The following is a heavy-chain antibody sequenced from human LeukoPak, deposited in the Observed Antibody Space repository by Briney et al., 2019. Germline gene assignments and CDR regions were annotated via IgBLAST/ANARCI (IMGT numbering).Heavy chain of an antibody. V-gene: IGHV1-2*02. D-gene: IGHD6-13*01. J-gene: IGHJ6*03. CDR1: GGTFSSYA. Sequence: ASVKVSCKASGGTFSSYAISWVRQAPGQGVEWMGWINPNSGGTNYAQKFQGRVTMTRDTSISTAYMELSRLRSDDTAVYYCARAGSQQPVTPPYYYYYMDVWGKGTTVTVSS. CDR2: INPNSGGT. CDR3: ARAGSQQPVTPPYYYYYMDV.